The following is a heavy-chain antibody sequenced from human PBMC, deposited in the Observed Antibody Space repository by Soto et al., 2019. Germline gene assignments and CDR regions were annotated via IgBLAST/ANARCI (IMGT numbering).Heavy chain of an antibody. V-gene: IGHV4-34*01. CDR3: ARVYGSGSYVAPADY. J-gene: IGHJ4*02. CDR1: GGSFSGYY. Sequence: SETLSLTCAVYGGSFSGYYWSWIRQPPGKGLEWIGEINHSGSTNYNPSLKSRVTISVDTSKNQFSLKLSSVTAADTAVYYCARVYGSGSYVAPADYWGQGTLVTVSS. CDR2: INHSGST. D-gene: IGHD3-10*01.